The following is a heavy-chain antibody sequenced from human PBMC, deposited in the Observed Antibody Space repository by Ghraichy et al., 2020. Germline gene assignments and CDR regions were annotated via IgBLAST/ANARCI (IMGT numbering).Heavy chain of an antibody. J-gene: IGHJ4*02. CDR1: GFTFSSYA. Sequence: GGSLRLSCAASGFTFSSYAMHWVRQAPGKGLEWVAAISYDGSNKFYADSVKGRFTISRDNSENTLYLQMNSLIPEDTAVYYCARDVNWLGVGARFDYWGQGALVTVSS. D-gene: IGHD1-26*01. CDR2: ISYDGSNK. V-gene: IGHV3-30-3*01. CDR3: ARDVNWLGVGARFDY.